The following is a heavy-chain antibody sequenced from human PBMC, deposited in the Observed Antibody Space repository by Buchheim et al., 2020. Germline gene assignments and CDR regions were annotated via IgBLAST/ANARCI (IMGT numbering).Heavy chain of an antibody. V-gene: IGHV4-34*01. Sequence: QVQLQQWGAGLLKPSETLSLTCAVFGGSFSGYYWSWIRQPPGKGLDWIGEINHSGSTNYNPSLKSRVTITVDTSKNQFSLKLSSVTAADTAVYYCARVAYYYDSSGYRDAFDIWGQGT. D-gene: IGHD3-22*01. J-gene: IGHJ3*02. CDR1: GGSFSGYY. CDR3: ARVAYYYDSSGYRDAFDI. CDR2: INHSGST.